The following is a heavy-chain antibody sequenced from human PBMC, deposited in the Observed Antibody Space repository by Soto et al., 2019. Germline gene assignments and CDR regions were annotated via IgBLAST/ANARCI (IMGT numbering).Heavy chain of an antibody. J-gene: IGHJ4*02. Sequence: ASVKVSCKGSGGTFSSYAISWVRQAPGQGLEWMGGIIPIFGTANYAQKFQGRVTITADESTSTAYMELSSLRSEDTAVYYCASADYYGSGSYGYWGQGTLVTVSS. CDR3: ASADYYGSGSYGY. V-gene: IGHV1-69*13. CDR2: IIPIFGTA. D-gene: IGHD3-10*01. CDR1: GGTFSSYA.